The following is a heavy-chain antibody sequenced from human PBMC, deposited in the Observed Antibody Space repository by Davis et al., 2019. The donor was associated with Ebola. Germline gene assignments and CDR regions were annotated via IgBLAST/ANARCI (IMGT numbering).Heavy chain of an antibody. V-gene: IGHV1-8*01. CDR2: MNPNSGNT. D-gene: IGHD1-26*01. J-gene: IGHJ4*02. CDR1: GYTFTSYD. Sequence: ASVKVSYKASGYTFTSYDINWVRQATGQGLEWMRWMNPNSGNTGYAQKFQGRVTITMDTSASTVYMELTSLRSEDTAVYYCARDPHVGAKDYLDSWGQGTLVTVSS. CDR3: ARDPHVGAKDYLDS.